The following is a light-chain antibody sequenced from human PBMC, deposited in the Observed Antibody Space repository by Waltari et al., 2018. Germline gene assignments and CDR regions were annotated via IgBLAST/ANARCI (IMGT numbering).Light chain of an antibody. Sequence: QSALTQPASVSGSPGQSITISCTGTSSDVGTYKRVSWYQQHPGKAPKLMIYAVSKGPSGVSDRFSGSKSGDMASLTISGLQPEDEAEYFCSSYAGSSKGVFGGGTKVTVL. CDR2: AVS. CDR3: SSYAGSSKGV. CDR1: SSDVGTYKR. J-gene: IGLJ2*01. V-gene: IGLV2-23*02.